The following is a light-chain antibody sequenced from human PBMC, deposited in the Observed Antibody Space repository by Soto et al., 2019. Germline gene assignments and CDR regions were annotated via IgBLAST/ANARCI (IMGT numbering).Light chain of an antibody. J-gene: IGKJ1*01. Sequence: EIVLTQSPDTVSLSPGERVTLSCRASQSVRSSYLAWYQQKPGQAPRLLIYGASSRATGIPDRFSGSGSGTDFTLTISRLEPEDSAVYYCQQYGRSLQTFGQGNKV. CDR3: QQYGRSLQT. CDR2: GAS. CDR1: QSVRSSY. V-gene: IGKV3-20*01.